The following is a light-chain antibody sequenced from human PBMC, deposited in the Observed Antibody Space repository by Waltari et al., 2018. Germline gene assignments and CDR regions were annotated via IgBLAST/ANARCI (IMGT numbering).Light chain of an antibody. Sequence: QSALTQPASVSGSPGQSITISCTGTSSDVGGYNYVSWYQQHPGKAPKLMIYDVSKRPSAVSNRFSDAKSGNTASLTISGVQGDDEADYYCSSYTSSSTRVFGGGTKLTVL. CDR3: SSYTSSSTRV. J-gene: IGLJ3*02. CDR2: DVS. CDR1: SSDVGGYNY. V-gene: IGLV2-14*01.